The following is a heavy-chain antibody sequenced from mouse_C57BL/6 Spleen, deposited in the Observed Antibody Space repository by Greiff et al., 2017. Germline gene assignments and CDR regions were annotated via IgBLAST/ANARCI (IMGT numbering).Heavy chain of an antibody. CDR1: GFTFSSYA. J-gene: IGHJ4*01. Sequence: EVKVEESGGGLVKPGGSLKLSCAASGFTFSSYAMSWVRQTPEKRLEWVATISDGGSYTYYPDNVKGRFTISRDNAKNNLYLQMSHLKSEDTAMYYGARDRERRDYAMDYWGQGTSVTVSS. CDR2: ISDGGSYT. D-gene: IGHD1-2*01. V-gene: IGHV5-4*01. CDR3: ARDRERRDYAMDY.